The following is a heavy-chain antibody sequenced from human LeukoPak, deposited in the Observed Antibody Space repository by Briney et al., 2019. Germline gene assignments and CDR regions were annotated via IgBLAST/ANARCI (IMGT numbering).Heavy chain of an antibody. CDR2: ISGGSDST. Sequence: PGGSLRLSCAASGFPFNYYAMTWVRQAPGMGLEWVSAISGGSDSTYYADSVKGRFTISRDNSKNTLYLQMNTLRADDTAIYYCAKTNRYISSWYDYWGQGTLVTVSS. J-gene: IGHJ4*02. V-gene: IGHV3-23*01. D-gene: IGHD6-13*01. CDR3: AKTNRYISSWYDY. CDR1: GFPFNYYA.